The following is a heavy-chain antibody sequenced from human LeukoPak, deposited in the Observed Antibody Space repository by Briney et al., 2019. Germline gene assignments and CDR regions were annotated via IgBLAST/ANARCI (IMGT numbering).Heavy chain of an antibody. V-gene: IGHV3-9*01. CDR2: ISWNSGSI. Sequence: GGSLRLSCAASGFTFDDYAMHWVRQAPGKGLEWVSGISWNSGSIGYADSVKGRFTISRDNAKNSLYLQMNSLRAEDTALYYCAKGRLLYHMDVWGKGTTVTVSS. CDR1: GFTFDDYA. D-gene: IGHD3-22*01. J-gene: IGHJ6*03. CDR3: AKGRLLYHMDV.